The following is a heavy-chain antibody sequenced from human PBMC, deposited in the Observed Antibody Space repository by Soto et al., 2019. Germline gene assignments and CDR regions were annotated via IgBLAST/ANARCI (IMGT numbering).Heavy chain of an antibody. J-gene: IGHJ4*02. D-gene: IGHD5-12*01. V-gene: IGHV3-11*01. CDR2: ISSSGSTI. CDR1: GFTFSDYY. CDR3: ARVARYEKKNLQDY. Sequence: PGGSLRLSCAASGFTFSDYYMSWIRQAPGKGLEWVSYISSSGSTIYYADSVKGRFTISRDNAKNSLYLQMNSLRAEDTAVYYCARVARYEKKNLQDYWGQGTLVTVSS.